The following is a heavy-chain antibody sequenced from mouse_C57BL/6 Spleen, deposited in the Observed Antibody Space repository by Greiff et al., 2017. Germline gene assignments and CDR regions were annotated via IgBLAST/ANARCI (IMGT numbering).Heavy chain of an antibody. J-gene: IGHJ4*01. CDR3: VRHYDYDDGGYAMDY. CDR2: IRRKSSNYAT. V-gene: IGHV10-3*01. D-gene: IGHD2-4*01. CDR1: GFTFNTYA. Sequence: EVKLVESGGGLVQPKGSLKLSCAASGFTFNTYAMHWVRQAPGKGLEWVARIRRKSSNYATYYADSVKDRFTISRDDSQSMLYLQMNNLKTEDTAMYYGVRHYDYDDGGYAMDYWGQGTTVTVSS.